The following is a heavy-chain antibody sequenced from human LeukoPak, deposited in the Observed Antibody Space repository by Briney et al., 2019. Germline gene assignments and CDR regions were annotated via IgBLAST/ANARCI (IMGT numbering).Heavy chain of an antibody. CDR2: IYYSGSI. V-gene: IGHV4-59*01. D-gene: IGHD1-26*01. CDR3: ARGERLGLDY. J-gene: IGHJ4*02. CDR1: GVSISNYY. Sequence: SETLSLTCTVSGVSISNYYWSWLRQPPGKGLEWIGYIYYSGSINYNPSLKSRVTISVDTSKNQFSLKLTSVTAADTAVYYCARGERLGLDYWGQGTLVTVSS.